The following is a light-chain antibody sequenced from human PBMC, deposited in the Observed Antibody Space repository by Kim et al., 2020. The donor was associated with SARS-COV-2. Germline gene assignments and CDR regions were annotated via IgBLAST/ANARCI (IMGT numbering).Light chain of an antibody. CDR2: AAS. Sequence: ASVGDRVTITCRASEDISNYLAWFQLKPGKAPKLLIYAASALQPGVPSRFSGSGSGTDFTLTVTSLQPEDVATYYCQKCDSAPWTFGQGTKVDIK. CDR1: EDISNY. CDR3: QKCDSAPWT. J-gene: IGKJ1*01. V-gene: IGKV1-27*01.